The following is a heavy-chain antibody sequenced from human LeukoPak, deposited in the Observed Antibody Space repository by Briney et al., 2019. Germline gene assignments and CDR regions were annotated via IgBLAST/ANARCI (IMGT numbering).Heavy chain of an antibody. J-gene: IGHJ5*02. CDR1: GFNFSNYG. CDR3: ARGNYGSGSYYPGP. Sequence: GASVKVSCKASGFNFSNYGISWVRQAPGQGLEWMGWISADNGNTNYAQKLQGRVTMTTDTSTSTAYMELRSLRSDDTAVYYCARGNYGSGSYYPGPWGQGTLVTVSS. V-gene: IGHV1-18*01. CDR2: ISADNGNT. D-gene: IGHD3-10*01.